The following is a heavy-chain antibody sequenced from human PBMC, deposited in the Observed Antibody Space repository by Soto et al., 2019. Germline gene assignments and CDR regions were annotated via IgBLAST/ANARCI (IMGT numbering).Heavy chain of an antibody. Sequence: VPLVESGGGLVQPGGSLRLSCAASGFTFSSYWMHWVRQAPGKGLVWVSRINSDGSSTSYADSVEGRFTISRDNAKNTLYLQMNSLRAEDTAIYYCARVQLRSTGWYPWGQGTLVTVSS. V-gene: IGHV3-74*01. J-gene: IGHJ5*02. CDR2: INSDGSST. D-gene: IGHD6-19*01. CDR1: GFTFSSYW. CDR3: ARVQLRSTGWYP.